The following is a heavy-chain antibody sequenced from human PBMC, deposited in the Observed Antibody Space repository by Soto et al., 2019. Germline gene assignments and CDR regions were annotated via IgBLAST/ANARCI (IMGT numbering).Heavy chain of an antibody. J-gene: IGHJ6*02. V-gene: IGHV1-69*13. CDR1: GGTFSSYA. Sequence: GASVKVSCKASGGTFSSYAISWVRQAPGQGLEWMGGIIPIFGTANYAQKFQGRVTITADESTGTAYMELSSLRSEDTAVYYCARAREMATITYNYYGMDVWGQGTTVTVSS. CDR2: IIPIFGTA. CDR3: ARAREMATITYNYYGMDV. D-gene: IGHD5-12*01.